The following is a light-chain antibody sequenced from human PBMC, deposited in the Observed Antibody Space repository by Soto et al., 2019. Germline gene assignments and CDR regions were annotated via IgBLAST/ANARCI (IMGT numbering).Light chain of an antibody. V-gene: IGKV1-5*01. J-gene: IGKJ1*01. CDR1: QGIDRW. CDR2: DVS. CDR3: QQYGNNPWT. Sequence: DIQMTQSPSTLSASVGDRVSITCRASQGIDRWLAWYQQKPGEAPNSLIYDVSILEPGVPSRFSGSGSGTEFTLTISSLQSDDFATYYCQQYGNNPWTFGQGTKVDIK.